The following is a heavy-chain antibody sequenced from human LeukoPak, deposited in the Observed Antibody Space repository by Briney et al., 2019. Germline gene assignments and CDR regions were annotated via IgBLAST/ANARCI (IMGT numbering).Heavy chain of an antibody. J-gene: IGHJ3*02. V-gene: IGHV4-59*01. CDR2: IYYSGST. D-gene: IGHD5/OR15-5a*01. CDR3: ARDPSTDAFDI. CDR1: GGSFSGYY. Sequence: SETLSLTCAAYGGSFSGYYWSWLRQPPGKGLEWIGYIYYSGSTNYNPSLKSRVTISVDTSKNQFSLKLSSVTAADTAVYYCARDPSTDAFDIWGQGTMVTVSS.